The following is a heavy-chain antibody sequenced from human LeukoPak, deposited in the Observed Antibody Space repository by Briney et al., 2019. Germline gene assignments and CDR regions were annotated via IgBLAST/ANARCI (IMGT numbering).Heavy chain of an antibody. CDR3: AGGNYYYYYIDV. CDR1: GGSISSYY. D-gene: IGHD3-3*01. CDR2: IYTSEST. Sequence: SETLSLTCTVSGGSISSYYWNWIRQPPGKGLELIGYIYTSESTNYTPSLKSRVTISVDTSKKQFSLNLSSVTAADTAVYYCAGGNYYYYYIDVWGKGTTVTVYS. J-gene: IGHJ6*03. V-gene: IGHV4-4*09.